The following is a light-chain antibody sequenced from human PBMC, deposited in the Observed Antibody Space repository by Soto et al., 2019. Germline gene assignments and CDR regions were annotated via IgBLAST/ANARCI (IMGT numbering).Light chain of an antibody. CDR1: QGISSA. Sequence: AIQLTQSPSSLSASVGDRVTITCRASQGISSALAWYQQKPGKPPKLLIYDASTLESGVPSRFGGSGSGTDFTLTISSLQPEDFATYSCQQFTTYPLTFGGGTKVEIE. CDR2: DAS. V-gene: IGKV1-13*02. CDR3: QQFTTYPLT. J-gene: IGKJ4*01.